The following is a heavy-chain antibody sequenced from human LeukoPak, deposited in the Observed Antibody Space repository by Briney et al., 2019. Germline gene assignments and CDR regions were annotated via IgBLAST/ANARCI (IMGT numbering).Heavy chain of an antibody. CDR1: GCTLTELS. CDR2: FDPEDGET. CDR3: ATLLSVGATGDY. J-gene: IGHJ4*02. D-gene: IGHD1-26*01. V-gene: IGHV1-24*01. Sequence: ASVKVSCKVSGCTLTELSMHWVRQAPGKGLEWMGGFDPEDGETIYAQKFQGRVTMTEDTSTDTAYMELSSLRSEDTAVYYCATLLSVGATGDYWGQGTLVTVSS.